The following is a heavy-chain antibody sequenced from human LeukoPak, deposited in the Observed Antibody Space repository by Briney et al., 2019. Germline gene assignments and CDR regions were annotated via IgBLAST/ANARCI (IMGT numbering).Heavy chain of an antibody. D-gene: IGHD3-10*01. J-gene: IGHJ4*02. CDR1: GGSINSGSYY. CDR2: IYTSGST. CDR3: AKQLELFAPFDY. Sequence: PSETLSLTCTVSGGSINSGSYYWTWIRQPAGKGLEWIGRIYTSGSTNYSPALKSRVTISLDTSKNQFSLKLFSVTAADTAVYYCAKQLELFAPFDYWGQGTLVTVSS. V-gene: IGHV4-61*02.